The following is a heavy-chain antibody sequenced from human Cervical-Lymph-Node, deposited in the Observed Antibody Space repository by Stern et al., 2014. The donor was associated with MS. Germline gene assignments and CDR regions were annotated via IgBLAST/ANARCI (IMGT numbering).Heavy chain of an antibody. CDR1: GGSISSSSYY. CDR2: IYYSGST. D-gene: IGHD3-3*01. CDR3: ARQDPDDNWFDP. J-gene: IGHJ5*02. Sequence: QLQLQESGPGLVKPSETLSLTCTVSGGSISSSSYYWGWIRQPPGKGLEWIGSIYYSGSTYYNPSLKSRVTISVDTSKNQFSLKLSSVTAADTAVYYCARQDPDDNWFDPWGQGTLVTVSS. V-gene: IGHV4-39*01.